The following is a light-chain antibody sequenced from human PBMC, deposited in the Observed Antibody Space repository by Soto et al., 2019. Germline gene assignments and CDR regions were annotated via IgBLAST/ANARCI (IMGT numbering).Light chain of an antibody. CDR3: SSYAGSKNYVV. CDR2: EVS. CDR1: SSDVGGYNY. Sequence: QSVLTQPPSASGSPGQSVTISCTGTSSDVGGYNYVSWYQQHPGKAPKLMIYEVSKRPSGVPDRFSGSKSGNTASLTVPGLQAEDEADYYCSSYAGSKNYVVFGGGTKLTV. J-gene: IGLJ2*01. V-gene: IGLV2-8*01.